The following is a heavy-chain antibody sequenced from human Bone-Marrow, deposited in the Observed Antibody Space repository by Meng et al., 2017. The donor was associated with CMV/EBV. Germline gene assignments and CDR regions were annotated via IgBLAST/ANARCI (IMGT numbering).Heavy chain of an antibody. D-gene: IGHD6-19*01. CDR3: ARALDSSGWSYYYYYGMDV. CDR1: GFTFSSYS. J-gene: IGHJ6*02. CDR2: ISSSSSYI. V-gene: IGHV3-21*01. Sequence: GESLKISCAASGFTFSSYSMNWVRQAPGKGLEWVSSISSSSSYIYYADSVKGRFIISRDNAKNSLYLQMNSLRAEDKAVYYCARALDSSGWSYYYYYGMDVWGQGTTVTVSS.